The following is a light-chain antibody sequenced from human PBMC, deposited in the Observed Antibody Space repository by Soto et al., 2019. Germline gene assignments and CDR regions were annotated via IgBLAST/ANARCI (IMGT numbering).Light chain of an antibody. CDR1: QGIGDSH. J-gene: IGKJ5*01. Sequence: EIIMTQSPATLSVSPGEGATLSCRASQGIGDSHLAWYQLRPGQAPRLLIYGASTRATGIPDRFSGSGSGTDFSLTIRGLKPEDFAVYYCQQYRMSPNTFGQGTRLEIK. V-gene: IGKV3-20*01. CDR2: GAS. CDR3: QQYRMSPNT.